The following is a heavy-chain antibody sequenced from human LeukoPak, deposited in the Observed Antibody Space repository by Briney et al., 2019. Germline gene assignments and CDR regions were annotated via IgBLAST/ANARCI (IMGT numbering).Heavy chain of an antibody. CDR3: AYLGLSSDWNDVPGPQIDY. J-gene: IGHJ4*02. Sequence: SGGSLRLSCAASGFTFSSYAMSWVRQAPGKGLKWVSTINDNGADTYYADSVRGRFTISRDYSTNTLYLQMSSLRAEDTAIYYCAYLGLSSDWNDVPGPQIDYWGQGTPVTVSS. CDR2: INDNGADT. V-gene: IGHV3-23*01. CDR1: GFTFSSYA. D-gene: IGHD1-1*01.